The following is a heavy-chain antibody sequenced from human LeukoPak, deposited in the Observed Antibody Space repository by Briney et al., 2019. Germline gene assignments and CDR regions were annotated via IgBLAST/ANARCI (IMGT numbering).Heavy chain of an antibody. V-gene: IGHV4-59*08. Sequence: PSETLFLTCTVSGGSISSYYWSWIRQPPGKGLEWIGYIYYSGSTNYNPSLTSRVTISVYTSKNQFSLKLSSVTAADTAVYYCARHITMVRGVYYYGMDVWGQGTTVTVSS. CDR2: IYYSGST. CDR1: GGSISSYY. CDR3: ARHITMVRGVYYYGMDV. J-gene: IGHJ6*02. D-gene: IGHD3-10*01.